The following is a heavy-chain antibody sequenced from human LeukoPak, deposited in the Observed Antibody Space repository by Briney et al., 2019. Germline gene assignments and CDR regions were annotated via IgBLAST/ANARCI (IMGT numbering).Heavy chain of an antibody. J-gene: IGHJ4*02. CDR1: GFTFSSYW. V-gene: IGHV3-7*01. Sequence: PGGSLRLSCAASGFTFSSYWMSWVRQAPGKRLEWVANIKQDGSEKYCVDSVKGRFTISRDNAKNSLYLQMNSLRAEDTAVYYCARDEVLMVYVYWGQGTLVTVSS. CDR2: IKQDGSEK. CDR3: ARDEVLMVYVY. D-gene: IGHD2-8*01.